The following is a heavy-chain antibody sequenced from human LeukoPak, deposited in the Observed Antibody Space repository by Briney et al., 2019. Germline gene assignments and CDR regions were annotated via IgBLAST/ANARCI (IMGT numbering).Heavy chain of an antibody. D-gene: IGHD3-3*01. Sequence: GASVKVSCKASGYTFTGYYMHWVRQAPGQGLEWMGWINPNSGGTNYAQKFQGRVTMTRDTSISTAYLELSRLRSDDTAVYYCARVPRLRFLEWLSADETYYYYMDVWGKGTTITVSS. CDR2: INPNSGGT. J-gene: IGHJ6*03. V-gene: IGHV1-2*02. CDR3: ARVPRLRFLEWLSADETYYYYMDV. CDR1: GYTFTGYY.